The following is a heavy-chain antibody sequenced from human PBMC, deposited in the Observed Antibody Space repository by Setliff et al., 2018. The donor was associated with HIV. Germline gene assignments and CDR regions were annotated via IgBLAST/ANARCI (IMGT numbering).Heavy chain of an antibody. V-gene: IGHV4-4*09. Sequence: SETLSLTCTVSGGSISTYYWSWIQQPPGKGLEWIGYIYISGRTSYNPSLKSRVTISVDTSKNQFSLKLSSVTAADTAIYYCSRSPKGRYGDYVYAFDIWGQGTMVTVSS. CDR1: GGSISTYY. J-gene: IGHJ3*02. D-gene: IGHD4-17*01. CDR3: SRSPKGRYGDYVYAFDI. CDR2: IYISGRT.